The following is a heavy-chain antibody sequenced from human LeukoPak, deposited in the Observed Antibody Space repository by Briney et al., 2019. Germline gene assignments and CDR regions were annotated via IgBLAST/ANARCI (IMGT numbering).Heavy chain of an antibody. CDR2: ISGSGGST. CDR3: AKTLGVYGSGTFDY. Sequence: GGSLRLSCAASGYTFSSYAMSWVRQAPGKGLEWVSGISGSGGSTYYADSVKGRFTISRDNSKNTLYLQMNSLRAEDTAVYYCAKTLGVYGSGTFDYWGQGTLVTVSS. D-gene: IGHD3-10*01. J-gene: IGHJ4*02. CDR1: GYTFSSYA. V-gene: IGHV3-23*01.